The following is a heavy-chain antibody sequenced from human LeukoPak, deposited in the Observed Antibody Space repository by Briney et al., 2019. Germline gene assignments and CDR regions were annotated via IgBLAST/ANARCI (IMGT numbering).Heavy chain of an antibody. CDR1: GYTFTNYI. CDR2: ISAYNGNT. D-gene: IGHD1-26*01. V-gene: IGHV1-18*01. Sequence: GASVKVSCKASGYTFTNYIISWVRQAPGQGLEWMGWISAYNGNTNYAQKLQARVTMTTDTSTATAYMELRSLRSDDTAVYYCARGGNYFRFDPWGQGTLVTVSS. CDR3: ARGGNYFRFDP. J-gene: IGHJ5*02.